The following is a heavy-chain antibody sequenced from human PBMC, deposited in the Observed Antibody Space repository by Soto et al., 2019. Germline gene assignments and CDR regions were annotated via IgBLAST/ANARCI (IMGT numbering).Heavy chain of an antibody. V-gene: IGHV1-69*08. CDR2: IIPIFGTA. D-gene: IGHD3-16*01. CDR1: GGTFSSYT. CDR3: ASGGDYYGMDV. Sequence: QVQLVQSGAEVKKPGSSEKVSCKASGGTFSSYTISWVRQAPGQGLEWMGRIIPIFGTANYAQKFQGRVTINADKSTSTVYMELGSLTSEDTAVYYCASGGDYYGMDVWGQGTTVTVSS. J-gene: IGHJ6*02.